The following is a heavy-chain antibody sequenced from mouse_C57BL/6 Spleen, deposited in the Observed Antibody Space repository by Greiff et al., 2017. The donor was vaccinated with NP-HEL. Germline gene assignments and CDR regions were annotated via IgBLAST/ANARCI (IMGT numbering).Heavy chain of an antibody. V-gene: IGHV1-26*01. CDR3: ASEGGDATM. CDR1: GYTFTDYY. CDR2: INPNNGGT. J-gene: IGHJ3*02. D-gene: IGHD6-1*01. Sequence: EVQLQQSGPELVKPGASVKISCKASGYTFTDYYMNWVKQSHGKSLEWIGDINPNNGGTSYNQKFKGKATLTVDKSSSTAYMELRSLTSEDSAVYYCASEGGDATMWGQGTLVTVSA.